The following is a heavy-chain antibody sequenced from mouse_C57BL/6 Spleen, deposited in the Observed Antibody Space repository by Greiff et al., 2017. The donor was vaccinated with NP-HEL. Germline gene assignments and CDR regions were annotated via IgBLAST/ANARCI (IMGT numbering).Heavy chain of an antibody. V-gene: IGHV1-42*01. Sequence: VQLKESGPELVKPGASVKISCKASGYSFTGYYMNWVKQSPEKSLEWIGEINPSTGGTTYNQKFKAKATLTVDKSSSTAYMQLKSLTSEDSAVYYCARSGSNYLFAYWGQGTLVTVSA. CDR1: GYSFTGYY. CDR3: ARSGSNYLFAY. CDR2: INPSTGGT. J-gene: IGHJ3*01. D-gene: IGHD2-5*01.